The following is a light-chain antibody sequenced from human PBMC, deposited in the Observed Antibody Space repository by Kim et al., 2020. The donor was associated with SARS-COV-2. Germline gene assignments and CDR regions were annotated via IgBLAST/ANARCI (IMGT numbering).Light chain of an antibody. J-gene: IGLJ2*01. V-gene: IGLV2-11*01. CDR2: DVN. CDR3: CSLAGGNSWI. CDR1: SSDVGRYDY. Sequence: QSALTQPRSVSGSPGQSVTISCTGTSSDVGRYDYVSWYQQHPGKAPKLMLYDVNKRPSGVPDRFSGSKSGNTASLTISGLQAEDEADYYCCSLAGGNSWIFGGGTQLTVL.